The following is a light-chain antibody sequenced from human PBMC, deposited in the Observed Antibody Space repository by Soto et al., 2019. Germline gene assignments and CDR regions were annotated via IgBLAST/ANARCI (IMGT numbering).Light chain of an antibody. CDR1: QSLNNY. CDR3: QQYYRSSIT. CDR2: DAS. J-gene: IGKJ5*01. Sequence: DIKMTQSPSTLSAYVGDRVTITCRASQSLNNYLAWYQQKPGKAPKLLIYDASTLERGVPSRFSGTGSGTEFTLTISSLQPDDFATYYCQQYYRSSITFGQGTRLE. V-gene: IGKV1-5*01.